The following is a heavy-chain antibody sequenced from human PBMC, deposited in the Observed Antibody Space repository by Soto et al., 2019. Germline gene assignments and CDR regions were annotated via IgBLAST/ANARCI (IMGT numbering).Heavy chain of an antibody. CDR1: GGSNSSYY. D-gene: IGHD5-18*01. CDR3: ARVRPLGDTASNWFDP. CDR2: IYYSGST. Sequence: SETLSLTCTVSGGSNSSYYWSWIRQPPGKGLEWIGYIYYSGSTNYNPSLKSRVTISVDTSKNQFSLKLSSVTAADTAVYYCARVRPLGDTASNWFDPWGQGTLVTVSS. V-gene: IGHV4-59*01. J-gene: IGHJ5*02.